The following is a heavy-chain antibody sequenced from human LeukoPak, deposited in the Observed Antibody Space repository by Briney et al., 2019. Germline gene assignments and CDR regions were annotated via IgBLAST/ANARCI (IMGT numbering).Heavy chain of an antibody. J-gene: IGHJ4*02. CDR2: ISYSGST. Sequence: SETLSLTCTVSGGSIGSNSYYWGWIRQPPGKGLEWIGSISYSGSTYYNPSLKSRVTISVDTSKDQFSLKLSSVTAADTAVYYCARQSVAAATGYWGQGTLVTVSS. D-gene: IGHD2-2*01. CDR3: ARQSVAAATGY. CDR1: GGSIGSNSYY. V-gene: IGHV4-39*01.